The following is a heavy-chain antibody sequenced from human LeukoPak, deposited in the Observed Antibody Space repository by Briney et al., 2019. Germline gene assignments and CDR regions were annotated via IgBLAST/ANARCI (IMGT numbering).Heavy chain of an antibody. V-gene: IGHV4-59*01. D-gene: IGHD1-26*01. J-gene: IGHJ4*02. CDR3: ARANSYYYVDLDY. Sequence: SETLSLTCTVSGGSISTYYWSWIRQPPGKGLEWIGYIYYSGSTNYNPSLKSRVTISVDTSKNQFSLKLSSVTAADTAEYYCARANSYYYVDLDYWGQGTLVTVSS. CDR1: GGSISTYY. CDR2: IYYSGST.